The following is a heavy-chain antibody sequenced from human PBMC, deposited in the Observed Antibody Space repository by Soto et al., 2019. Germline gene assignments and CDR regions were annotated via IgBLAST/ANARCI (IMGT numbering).Heavy chain of an antibody. D-gene: IGHD3-22*01. CDR1: EFTFSNYA. Sequence: EVQLLESGGGLVQPGGSLRLSCAASEFTFSNYAMSWVRQAPGKGLEWVSAISYGGGTTYYADSVKGRFTISRDNSKNTLYLQMNSLRAEDTAVYYCAKNAGYYYDSTGYHFDYWGQGSLGTVSS. V-gene: IGHV3-23*01. CDR2: ISYGGGTT. J-gene: IGHJ4*02. CDR3: AKNAGYYYDSTGYHFDY.